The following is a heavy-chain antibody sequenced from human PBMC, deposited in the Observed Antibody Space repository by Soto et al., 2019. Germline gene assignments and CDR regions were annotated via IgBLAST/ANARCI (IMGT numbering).Heavy chain of an antibody. CDR3: ARDLRLEGSLSGGHDAFDI. CDR1: GYTFTSYG. CDR2: ISAYNGNT. J-gene: IGHJ3*02. Sequence: SVKVSCKASGYTFTSYGISWVRQAPGQGLEWMGWISAYNGNTNYAQKLQGRVTMTTDTSTSTAYMELRSLRSDGTAVYYCARDLRLEGSLSGGHDAFDIWGQGTMVTV. D-gene: IGHD6-6*01. V-gene: IGHV1-18*04.